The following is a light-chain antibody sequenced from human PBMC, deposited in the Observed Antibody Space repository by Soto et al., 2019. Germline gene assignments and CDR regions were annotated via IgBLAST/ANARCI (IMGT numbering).Light chain of an antibody. V-gene: IGKV1-12*01. CDR1: RGLSSW. CDR3: QQPNSFPWT. CDR2: PAS. J-gene: IGKJ1*01. Sequence: DIQMTQSPSSVSASVGDSVTITCRASRGLSSWLAWYHLKPGKALKLLISPASSLQSGVPSRCSGSGSGTDFTLTISSLEPEDFGSYYGQQPNSFPWTFGQGNKVEIK.